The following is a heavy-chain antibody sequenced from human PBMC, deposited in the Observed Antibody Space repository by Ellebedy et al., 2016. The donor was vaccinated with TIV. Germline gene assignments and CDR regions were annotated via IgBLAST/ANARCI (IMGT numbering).Heavy chain of an antibody. CDR2: INPSGTT. J-gene: IGHJ4*02. D-gene: IGHD3-10*01. CDR1: GGSFSGYF. Sequence: MPSETLSLTCAVYGGSFSGYFWSWIRQAPGKGLEWLGEINPSGTTTDNPSLKIRLTISVDTPKKQFSLRLTSVTAADTAVYYCARARGQYLYGSGSYFNHWGQGEMVNVSS. V-gene: IGHV4-34*01. CDR3: ARARGQYLYGSGSYFNH.